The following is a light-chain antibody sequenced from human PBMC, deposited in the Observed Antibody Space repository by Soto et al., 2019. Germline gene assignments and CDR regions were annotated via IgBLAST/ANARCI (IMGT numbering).Light chain of an antibody. Sequence: IQMTQSPSTLSASVGDRVTITCRASQTISSWLAWYQAKPGKAPNLLIYKASTLGSGVPSRFSGSGSGTEFTLTINSLQPDDFGTYYCQQYDSYWTFGQGTKVEIK. V-gene: IGKV1-5*03. CDR2: KAS. CDR3: QQYDSYWT. CDR1: QTISSW. J-gene: IGKJ1*01.